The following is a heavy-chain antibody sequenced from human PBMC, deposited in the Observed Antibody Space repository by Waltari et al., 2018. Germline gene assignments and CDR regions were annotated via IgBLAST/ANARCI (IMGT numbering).Heavy chain of an antibody. J-gene: IGHJ6*03. V-gene: IGHV4-34*02. D-gene: IGHD3-3*01. Sequence: QVQLQQWGAGLLKPSETLSLTCDVSGGSLSGYHWTWIRQPPGKGREWMGEINDRGRTPSHPSLESQVTVSIDTANTQFSLRVRSVTAADPAVYYCARVFGYYYYYMDVWGKGTTVTISS. CDR1: GGSLSGYH. CDR3: ARVFGYYYYYMDV. CDR2: INDRGRT.